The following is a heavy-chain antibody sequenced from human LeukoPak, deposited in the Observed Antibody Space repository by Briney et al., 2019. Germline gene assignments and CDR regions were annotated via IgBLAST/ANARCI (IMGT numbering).Heavy chain of an antibody. CDR1: GFTFSSHA. J-gene: IGHJ4*02. CDR2: ITTDGGNK. CDR3: ARDITGAFSFDY. V-gene: IGHV3-30*01. Sequence: GGSLRLSCVASGFTFSSHAMHWVRQAPGKGLEWVAVITTDGGNKYYADAVKGRFTISRDNSKNTLFVQMNSLRAEDTAVYYCARDITGAFSFDYWGQGTLVTVSS. D-gene: IGHD3-10*01.